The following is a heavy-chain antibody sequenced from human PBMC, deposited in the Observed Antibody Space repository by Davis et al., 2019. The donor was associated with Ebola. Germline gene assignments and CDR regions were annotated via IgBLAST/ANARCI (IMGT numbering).Heavy chain of an antibody. V-gene: IGHV1-18*01. Sequence: ASVKVSCKASGYIFTSYGISWVRQAPGQGLEWMGWISAYNGNTNYAQKLQGRVTMTTDTSTSTAYMELRSLRSDDTAVYYCATLLAAGTWGHWFDPWGQGTLVTVSS. CDR3: ATLLAAGTWGHWFDP. CDR1: GYIFTSYG. D-gene: IGHD6-13*01. J-gene: IGHJ5*02. CDR2: ISAYNGNT.